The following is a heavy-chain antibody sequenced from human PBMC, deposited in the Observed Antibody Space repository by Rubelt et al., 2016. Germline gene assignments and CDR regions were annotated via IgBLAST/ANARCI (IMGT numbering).Heavy chain of an antibody. CDR2: IIHFGST. J-gene: IGHJ4*02. CDR3: ARGGWLQWL. Sequence: QVQLQQWGAGLLKPSETLSLTCAVYGGSFSGYYWSWIRQPPGKGLEWIGEIIHFGSTNYNPSLKIRFTLSLDTSKNQFSLKLSSVTAADTAVYYCARGGWLQWLWGQGTLVTVSS. CDR1: GGSFSGYY. V-gene: IGHV4-34*01. D-gene: IGHD5-24*01.